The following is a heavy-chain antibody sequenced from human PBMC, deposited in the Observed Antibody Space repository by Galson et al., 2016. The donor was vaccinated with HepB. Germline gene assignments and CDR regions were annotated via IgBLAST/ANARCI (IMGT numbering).Heavy chain of an antibody. CDR1: GGSVDNYY. V-gene: IGHV4-59*02. Sequence: SETLSLTCTVSGGSVDNYYWSWIRQPPGKELQYIGRIYSTGGTEYNPSLKGRLTISVDTSKTQFSLKLTSMTAADTAVYYCARLPKTGAYFDPWGQGTLVTVSS. J-gene: IGHJ5*02. CDR2: IYSTGGT. CDR3: ARLPKTGAYFDP. D-gene: IGHD3-10*01.